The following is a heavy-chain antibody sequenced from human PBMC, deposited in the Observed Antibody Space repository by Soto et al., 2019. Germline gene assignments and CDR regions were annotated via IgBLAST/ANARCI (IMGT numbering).Heavy chain of an antibody. D-gene: IGHD3-22*01. V-gene: IGHV3-53*01. CDR3: ARSPYYDSSGPFDY. J-gene: IGHJ4*02. CDR2: TYSGGST. CDR1: GFTVSSNY. Sequence: TLSXAASGFTVSSNYMSWVRQAPGKGLEWVSVTYSGGSTYYADSVKGRFTISRDNSKNTLYLQMNSLRAEDTAVYYCARSPYYDSSGPFDYWGQGTLVTVPQ.